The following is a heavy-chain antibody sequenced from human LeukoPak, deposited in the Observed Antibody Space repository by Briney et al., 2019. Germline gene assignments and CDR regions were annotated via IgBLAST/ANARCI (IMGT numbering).Heavy chain of an antibody. Sequence: SETLSLTCTVYGGSFSGYYWSWIRHPPGKGLEWIGEINHSGSTNYNPSLKSRVTISVDTSKNQFSLKLSSVTAADTAVYYCARTYGDYVYILGYWGQGTLVTVSS. CDR1: GGSFSGYY. CDR3: ARTYGDYVYILGY. J-gene: IGHJ4*02. CDR2: INHSGST. V-gene: IGHV4-34*01. D-gene: IGHD4-17*01.